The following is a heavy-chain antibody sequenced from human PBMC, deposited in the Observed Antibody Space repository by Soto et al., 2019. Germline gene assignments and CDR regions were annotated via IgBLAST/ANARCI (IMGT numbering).Heavy chain of an antibody. J-gene: IGHJ3*02. CDR3: AESAGVGWFGDQHAFDI. CDR2: IYPGDSDT. D-gene: IGHD3-10*01. CDR1: GDSFTSFW. Sequence: EVQLVPSGAEAKKPGESLKISCKESGDSFTSFWIGWVRQMPGAGLEWMGSIYPGDSDTTYSPSYQGQVTISADKPINPASLQWSGLKASATAIYSWAESAGVGWFGDQHAFDIWGRARRVHVSS. V-gene: IGHV5-51*04.